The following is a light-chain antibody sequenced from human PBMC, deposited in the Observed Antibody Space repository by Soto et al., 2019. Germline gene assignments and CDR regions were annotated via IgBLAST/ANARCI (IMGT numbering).Light chain of an antibody. CDR2: AAS. Sequence: DIQMTQSPSSVSASVGDRVTITCRASQDVSVWLGWYQQKPGKAPKLLIYAASSLQSGVPSRFSGSGSGTEFTLTINSLQPEDFATYYCQQLNIYPLTFGPGTRVDIK. CDR1: QDVSVW. J-gene: IGKJ3*01. CDR3: QQLNIYPLT. V-gene: IGKV1D-12*01.